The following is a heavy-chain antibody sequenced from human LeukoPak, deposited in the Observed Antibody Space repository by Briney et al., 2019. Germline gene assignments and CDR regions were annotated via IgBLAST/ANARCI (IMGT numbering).Heavy chain of an antibody. Sequence: SETLSLTCIVSGGSISSSSYYWGWIRQPPGKGLEWIGSIYYSGSTYYNPSLKSRVTISVDTSKNQFSLKLSSVTAADTAVYYCARDQANYFDYWGQGTLVTVSS. CDR3: ARDQANYFDY. CDR2: IYYSGST. V-gene: IGHV4-39*07. J-gene: IGHJ4*02. CDR1: GGSISSSSYY.